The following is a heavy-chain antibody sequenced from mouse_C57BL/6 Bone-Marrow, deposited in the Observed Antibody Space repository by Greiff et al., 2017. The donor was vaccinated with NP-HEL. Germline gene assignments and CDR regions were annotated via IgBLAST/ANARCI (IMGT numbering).Heavy chain of an antibody. CDR3: GSLTTVVATDYYAMDY. CDR1: GFTFSSYA. V-gene: IGHV5-4*03. CDR2: ISDGGSYT. J-gene: IGHJ4*01. Sequence: DVKLVESGGGLVKPGGSLKLSCAASGFTFSSYAMSWVRQTPEKRLEWVATISDGGSYTYYPDNVKGRFTISRDNAKNNLYLQMSHLKSEDTAMYYYGSLTTVVATDYYAMDYWGQGTSVTVSS. D-gene: IGHD1-1*01.